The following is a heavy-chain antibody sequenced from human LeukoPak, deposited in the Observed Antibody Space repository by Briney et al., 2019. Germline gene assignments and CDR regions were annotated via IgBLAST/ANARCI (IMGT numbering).Heavy chain of an antibody. CDR3: ARDGFVIDEYYYYYMDV. J-gene: IGHJ6*03. V-gene: IGHV1-18*01. CDR1: GYTFTSYA. CDR2: ISAYNGNT. D-gene: IGHD2-21*01. Sequence: GASVKVSCKASGYTFTSYAMNWVRQAPGQGLEWMGWISAYNGNTNYAQKLQGRVTMTTDTSTSTAYMELRSLRSDDTAVYYCARDGFVIDEYYYYYMDVWGKGTTVTISS.